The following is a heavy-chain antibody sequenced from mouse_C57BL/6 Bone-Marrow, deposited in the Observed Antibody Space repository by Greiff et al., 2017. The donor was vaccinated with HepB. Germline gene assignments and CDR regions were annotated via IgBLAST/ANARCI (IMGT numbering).Heavy chain of an antibody. J-gene: IGHJ1*03. Sequence: VQLQQSGSELRSPGSSVKLSCKDFDSEVFPIAYMSWVRQKPGHGFEWIGGILPSIGRTIYGEKFEDKATLDADTLSNTAYLELNSLTSEDSAIYYCARKGGITTVVATDWYFDVWGTGTTVTVSS. CDR2: ILPSIGRT. CDR1: DSEVFPIAY. CDR3: ARKGGITTVVATDWYFDV. V-gene: IGHV15-2*01. D-gene: IGHD1-1*01.